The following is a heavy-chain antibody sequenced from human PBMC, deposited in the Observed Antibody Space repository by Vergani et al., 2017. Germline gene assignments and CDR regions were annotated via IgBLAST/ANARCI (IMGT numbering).Heavy chain of an antibody. CDR1: GYTFSNYY. V-gene: IGHV1-69*18. CDR2: IIPIFGTA. Sequence: QVQVVQSGAEVKKSGASVKVSCKTSGYTFSNYYMHWVRQAPGQGLEWMGRIIPIFGTANYAQKFQGRVTITADESTSTAYMELSSLRSEGTAVYYCARVQCSSTSCYGIYYYGMDVWGQGTTVTVSS. CDR3: ARVQCSSTSCYGIYYYGMDV. J-gene: IGHJ6*02. D-gene: IGHD2-2*01.